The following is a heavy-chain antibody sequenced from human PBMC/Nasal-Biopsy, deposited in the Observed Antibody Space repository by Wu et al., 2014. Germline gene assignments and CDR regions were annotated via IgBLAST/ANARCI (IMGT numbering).Heavy chain of an antibody. D-gene: IGHD3-22*01. CDR3: ARNIGYYHSSGG. J-gene: IGHJ4*02. CDR2: IYHSGST. CDR1: GGSISSSDW. V-gene: IGHV4-4*02. Sequence: TLSFTCAVSGGSISSSDWWSWVRQPPGKGLEWIGEIYHSGSTNYNPSLKSRVTISVDKSKNHFSLKLSSVTAADTALYYCARNIGYYHSSGGWGQGNPGHRLL.